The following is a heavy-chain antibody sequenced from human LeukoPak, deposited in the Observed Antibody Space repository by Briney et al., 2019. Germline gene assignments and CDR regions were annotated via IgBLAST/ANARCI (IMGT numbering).Heavy chain of an antibody. J-gene: IGHJ5*02. CDR3: AREYRGYCSGGSCYGWFDP. V-gene: IGHV4-31*03. Sequence: SETLSLTCTVSGGSISSGGYYWSWIRQHPGKGLEWIGYIYYSGSTYYNPSLKSRVTISMDTSKNQFSLKLNSVSAADTAVYYCAREYRGYCSGGSCYGWFDPWGQGTLVTVSS. CDR2: IYYSGST. D-gene: IGHD2-15*01. CDR1: GGSISSGGYY.